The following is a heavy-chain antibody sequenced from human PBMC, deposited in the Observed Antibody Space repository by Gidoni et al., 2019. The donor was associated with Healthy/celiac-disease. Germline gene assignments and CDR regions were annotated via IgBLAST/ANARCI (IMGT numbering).Heavy chain of an antibody. Sequence: EVQLVQSGAEVTKPGESLKISCKGSAYSFTSSSIGGVRQMPGKGLEWMGINYPGDSDTRYSPSFQGQVTISADKSISTAYLQWSSLKASDTAMYYCARLFDYGDTPYFDYWGQGTLVTVSS. V-gene: IGHV5-51*01. J-gene: IGHJ4*02. CDR3: ARLFDYGDTPYFDY. CDR1: AYSFTSSS. CDR2: NYPGDSDT. D-gene: IGHD4-17*01.